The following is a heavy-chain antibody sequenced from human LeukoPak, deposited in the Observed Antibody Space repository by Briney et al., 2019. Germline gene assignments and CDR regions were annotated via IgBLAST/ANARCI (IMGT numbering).Heavy chain of an antibody. CDR2: IRYDGSNK. D-gene: IGHD3-3*01. Sequence: GGSLRLSCAASGFTFSSYGMHWVRQAPGKGLEWVAFIRYDGSNKYYADSVKGRFTISRDNSKNTLYLQMNSLRAEDTAVYYCAKDSDFWSGYPQAPADYRGQGTLVTVSS. CDR1: GFTFSSYG. J-gene: IGHJ4*02. CDR3: AKDSDFWSGYPQAPADY. V-gene: IGHV3-30*02.